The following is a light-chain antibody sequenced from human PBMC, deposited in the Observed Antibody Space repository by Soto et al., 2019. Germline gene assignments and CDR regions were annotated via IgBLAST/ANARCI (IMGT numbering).Light chain of an antibody. CDR2: EVN. Sequence: QSVLTQPPSASGSPGQSVTISCTGTSSDVGNYDSVSWYQHHPGKAPQAVIYEVNKPPSGVPDRFSGSKSGNTASLTVSGLQAEDEGDYYCSSYAGSNNYVFGTGTKLTVL. CDR1: SSDVGNYDS. CDR3: SSYAGSNNYV. J-gene: IGLJ1*01. V-gene: IGLV2-8*01.